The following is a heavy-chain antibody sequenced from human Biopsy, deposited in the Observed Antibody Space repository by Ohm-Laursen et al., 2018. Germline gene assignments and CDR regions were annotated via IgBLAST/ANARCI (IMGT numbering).Heavy chain of an antibody. D-gene: IGHD3-22*01. J-gene: IGHJ2*01. CDR1: GDSISSYY. V-gene: IGHV4-59*01. CDR2: VYYTGST. Sequence: SDTLSLTCTVSGDSISSYYWSWIRQPPGKGLQWIGYVYYTGSTDYNPSLQSRVTISVDTSKNHPSLRLRSVTPADTAIYYCARDRGYYSDRTVPGYFDLWGRGTLVTVSS. CDR3: ARDRGYYSDRTVPGYFDL.